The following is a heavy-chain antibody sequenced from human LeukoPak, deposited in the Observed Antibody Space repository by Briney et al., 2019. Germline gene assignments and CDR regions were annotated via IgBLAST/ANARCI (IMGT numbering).Heavy chain of an antibody. J-gene: IGHJ4*02. Sequence: ASVKVSCKASGFTVTGYYMHWVRQAPGQGLEWMGWINPNSGATNYAQKFQGRVTMTRDTSISTVYVELSRLRSDDTAVYYCTRGGPEGSGYSYGSHDYWGQGTLVTVSS. D-gene: IGHD5-18*01. V-gene: IGHV1-2*02. CDR2: INPNSGAT. CDR3: TRGGPEGSGYSYGSHDY. CDR1: GFTVTGYY.